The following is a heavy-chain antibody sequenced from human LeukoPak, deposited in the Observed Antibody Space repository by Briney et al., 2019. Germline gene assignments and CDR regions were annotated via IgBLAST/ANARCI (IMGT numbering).Heavy chain of an antibody. CDR2: IYYSGST. D-gene: IGHD2-21*01. V-gene: IGHV4-59*01. CDR3: ARVYHPYCFDP. J-gene: IGHJ5*02. Sequence: SETLSLTCTVSGGSISSYYWSWIRQPPEKGLEWIGYIYYSGSTNYNPSLKSRVTISVDTSKNQFSLKLSSVTAADTAVYYCARVYHPYCFDPWGQGTLVTVSS. CDR1: GGSISSYY.